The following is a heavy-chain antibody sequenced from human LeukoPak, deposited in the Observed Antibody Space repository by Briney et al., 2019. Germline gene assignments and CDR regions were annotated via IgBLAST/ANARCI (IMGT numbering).Heavy chain of an antibody. D-gene: IGHD5-18*01. J-gene: IGHJ4*02. CDR2: IYSGGTT. V-gene: IGHV3-66*01. Sequence: TGGSLRLSCAASGFTVSSNYMSWVRQAPGKGLDWVSVIYSGGTTYYADSVKDRFTISRDNSKNTLHLQMNSLRAENTAVYYCARDQYSYAHAAHWGQGTLVTVSS. CDR1: GFTVSSNY. CDR3: ARDQYSYAHAAH.